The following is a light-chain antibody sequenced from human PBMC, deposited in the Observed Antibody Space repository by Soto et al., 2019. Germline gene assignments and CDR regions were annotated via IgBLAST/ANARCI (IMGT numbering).Light chain of an antibody. CDR2: SAS. CDR3: HHFNTWPPKA. Sequence: DIVMTQSPATLSVSPGERDTLSCRASQNISTNVAWYQQKPGQAPRLLLLSASSRLSDIPARFSGSGSGTEFNLTISGLQSEDVAVYYCHHFNTWPPKAFGQGTKVEFK. J-gene: IGKJ1*01. V-gene: IGKV3-15*01. CDR1: QNISTN.